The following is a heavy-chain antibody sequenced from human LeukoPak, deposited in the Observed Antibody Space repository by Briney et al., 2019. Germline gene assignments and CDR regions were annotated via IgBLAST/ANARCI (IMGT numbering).Heavy chain of an antibody. CDR2: IYPGDSDT. V-gene: IGHV5-51*01. D-gene: IGHD6-13*01. CDR1: GYSFTNYW. J-gene: IGHJ4*02. Sequence: GESLKISCKGSGYSFTNYWIGWVRQMPGKGLEWMGIIYPGDSDTRYSPSFQGQVTISADKSISTAYLQWSSLKASDTAMYYCARQGYSSSWYFDYWGQGTLVTVSS. CDR3: ARQGYSSSWYFDY.